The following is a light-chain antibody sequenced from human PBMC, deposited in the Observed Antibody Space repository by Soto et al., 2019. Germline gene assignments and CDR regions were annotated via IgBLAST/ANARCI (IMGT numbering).Light chain of an antibody. J-gene: IGLJ1*01. V-gene: IGLV2-14*01. CDR2: EVS. CDR3: QSYDSRLSGSV. CDR1: SSDVGGYNY. Sequence: QSALTQPASVSGSPGQSITISCTGTSSDVGGYNYVSWYQQHPGKAPKLIIYEVSNRPSGVSNRFSGSKSGNTASLAITGLQAEDEADYYCQSYDSRLSGSVFGTGTKLTVL.